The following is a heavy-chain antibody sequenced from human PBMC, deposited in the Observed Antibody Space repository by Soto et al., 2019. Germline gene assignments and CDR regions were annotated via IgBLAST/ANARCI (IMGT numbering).Heavy chain of an antibody. Sequence: SVKVSCKASGGTFSSYAISWVRQAPGQGLEWMGGIIPIFGTANYAQKFQGRVTITADESTSTAYMELSSLGSEDTAVYYCARSRDSSGYCDYWGQGTLVTVSS. J-gene: IGHJ4*02. CDR2: IIPIFGTA. V-gene: IGHV1-69*13. D-gene: IGHD3-22*01. CDR1: GGTFSSYA. CDR3: ARSRDSSGYCDY.